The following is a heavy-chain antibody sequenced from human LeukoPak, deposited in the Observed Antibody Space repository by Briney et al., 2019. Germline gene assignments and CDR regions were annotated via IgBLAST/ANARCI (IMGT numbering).Heavy chain of an antibody. Sequence: ASVKVSCKASGYTFTSYDINWVRQATGQGLEWMGWMNPNSGNTGYAQKFQGRVTITRNTSISTAYMELSSLRSEDTAVYYCARDSAYYDFWSGYFDYWGQGTLVTVSS. D-gene: IGHD3-3*01. CDR2: MNPNSGNT. CDR3: ARDSAYYDFWSGYFDY. V-gene: IGHV1-8*03. CDR1: GYTFTSYD. J-gene: IGHJ4*02.